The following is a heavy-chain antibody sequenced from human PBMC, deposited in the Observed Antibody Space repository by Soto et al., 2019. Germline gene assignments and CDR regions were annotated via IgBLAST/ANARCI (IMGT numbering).Heavy chain of an antibody. CDR2: IYYSGST. D-gene: IGHD1-26*01. CDR3: ARHLYSGSYYGIDY. CDR1: GGSISSYY. V-gene: IGHV4-59*08. J-gene: IGHJ4*02. Sequence: ETLSLTCTVSGGSISSYYWSWIRQPPGKGLEWIGYIYYSGSTNYNPSLKSRVTISVDTSKNQFSLKLSSVTAADTAVYYCARHLYSGSYYGIDYWGQGTLVTVSS.